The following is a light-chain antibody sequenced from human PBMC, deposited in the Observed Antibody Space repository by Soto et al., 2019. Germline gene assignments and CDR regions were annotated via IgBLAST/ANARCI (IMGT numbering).Light chain of an antibody. CDR1: QSITTY. V-gene: IGKV1-39*01. CDR2: AAS. CDR3: QQSYSTPLT. J-gene: IGKJ4*01. Sequence: DIQMTQSPSSLSASVGDRLTITCRARQSITTYLNWFQQKPGRAPKLLIYAASSLQSGVPSRFRGSGSGTDFTLTITTLQPEDVGTSYCQQSYSTPLTFGGGTMVEIK.